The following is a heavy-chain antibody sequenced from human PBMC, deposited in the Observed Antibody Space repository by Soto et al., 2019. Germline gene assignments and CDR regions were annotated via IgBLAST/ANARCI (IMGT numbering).Heavy chain of an antibody. CDR2: ISYDGSNK. V-gene: IGHV3-30-3*01. CDR1: GFTFSSYA. CDR3: ARESGTFDY. J-gene: IGHJ4*02. Sequence: GGSLRLSCAASGFTFSSYAMHWVRQAPGKGLEWVAVISYDGSNKYYADSVKGRFTISRDNSKNTLYLQMNSLRAEDTAVYYCARESGTFDYWGQGTLVTVSS. D-gene: IGHD1-26*01.